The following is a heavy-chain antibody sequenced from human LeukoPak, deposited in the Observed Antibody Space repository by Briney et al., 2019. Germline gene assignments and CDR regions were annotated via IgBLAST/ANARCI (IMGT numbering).Heavy chain of an antibody. D-gene: IGHD3-9*01. Sequence: GGSLRLSCAASGFTFSSYEMNWVRQAPGKGLEWVSYISSSGSTIYYADSVKGRFTISRDNAKNSLYLQMNSLRAEDTAVYYCARKGYFDWLFDYWGQGTLVTVSS. V-gene: IGHV3-48*03. CDR1: GFTFSSYE. J-gene: IGHJ4*02. CDR3: ARKGYFDWLFDY. CDR2: ISSSGSTI.